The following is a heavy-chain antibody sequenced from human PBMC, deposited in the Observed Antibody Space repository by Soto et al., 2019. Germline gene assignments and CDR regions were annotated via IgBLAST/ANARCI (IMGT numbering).Heavy chain of an antibody. CDR2: IYSGGYT. CDR1: GFTVSNNY. D-gene: IGHD3-10*01. Sequence: EVQLVESGGGLIQPGGSLRLSCAVSGFTVSNNYMSWVRQAPGKGLEGVSVIYSGGYTAYGDSVKGRFTISRDNSKNTIFLQIRSLSADATAVFYGATARGGGGYWGQGTLVTVSS. J-gene: IGHJ4*02. CDR3: ATARGGGGY. V-gene: IGHV3-53*01.